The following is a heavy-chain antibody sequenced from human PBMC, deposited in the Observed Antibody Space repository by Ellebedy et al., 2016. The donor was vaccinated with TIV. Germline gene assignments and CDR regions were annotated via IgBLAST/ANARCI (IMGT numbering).Heavy chain of an antibody. V-gene: IGHV5-51*01. CDR2: IYPGDSDT. CDR1: GYSFTSYW. D-gene: IGHD6-13*01. J-gene: IGHJ4*02. Sequence: GGSLRLSXKGSGYSFTSYWIGWVRQMPGKGLEWMGIIYPGDSDTRYSPSFQGQVTISADKSISTAYLQWSSLKASDTAMYYCARHAEQQLVLDYWGQGTLVTVSS. CDR3: ARHAEQQLVLDY.